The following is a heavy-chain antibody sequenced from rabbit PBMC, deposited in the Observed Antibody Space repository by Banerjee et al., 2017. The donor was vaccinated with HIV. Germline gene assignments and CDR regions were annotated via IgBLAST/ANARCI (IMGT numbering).Heavy chain of an antibody. Sequence: QSLEESGGDLVKPGASLTLTCTASGFSFSSNYYMCWVRQAPGKGLEWIACIDTGSSGSTYYASWAKGRFTISKTSSTTVTLQMTSLTAADTATYFCARERYDNYGDYDLWGPGTLVTVS. J-gene: IGHJ6*01. D-gene: IGHD2-1*01. CDR3: ARERYDNYGDYDL. CDR2: IDTGSSGST. CDR1: GFSFSSNYY. V-gene: IGHV1S40*01.